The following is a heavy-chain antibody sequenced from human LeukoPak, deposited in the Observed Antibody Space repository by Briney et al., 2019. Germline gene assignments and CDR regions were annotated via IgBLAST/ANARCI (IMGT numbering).Heavy chain of an antibody. J-gene: IGHJ5*02. V-gene: IGHV1-2*02. CDR2: INPNSGGT. CDR3: ARGGSIMGFYIAARPSDWFDP. D-gene: IGHD6-6*01. Sequence: ASVKVSCKASGYTFTGYYMHWVRQAPGQGLEWMGWINPNSGGTNYAQKFQGRVTITRNTSISTAYMELSSLRSEDTAVYYCARGGSIMGFYIAARPSDWFDPWGQGTLVTVSS. CDR1: GYTFTGYY.